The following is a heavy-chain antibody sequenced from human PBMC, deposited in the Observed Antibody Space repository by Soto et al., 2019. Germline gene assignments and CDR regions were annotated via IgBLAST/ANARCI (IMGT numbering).Heavy chain of an antibody. CDR2: ISSGTSYI. V-gene: IGHV3-21*01. D-gene: IGHD6-6*01. J-gene: IGHJ4*02. CDR3: GSEAYSSSYLAY. CDR1: GFTFSNYN. Sequence: GGSLILSCAASGFTFSNYNMNWVRQAPGKGLEWVSSISSGTSYIYYADSVKGRFTISRDNAKNSLYLQMNSLRAEDTAVYYCGSEAYSSSYLAYWGQGTLVTVSS.